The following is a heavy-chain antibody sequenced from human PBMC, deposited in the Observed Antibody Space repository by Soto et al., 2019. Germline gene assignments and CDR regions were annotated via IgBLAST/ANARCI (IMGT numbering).Heavy chain of an antibody. Sequence: EVQLVESGGGLVQPGGSLRVSCAASGFTFSSYWMHWVRQAPGKGLVWVSRINSDGSSTSYADSVKGRFTISRDNAKNTLYLQMNRLRAEDTAIYYSARRGAVAGLHYWGQGTLVTVSS. V-gene: IGHV3-74*01. CDR1: GFTFSSYW. CDR2: INSDGSST. D-gene: IGHD6-19*01. J-gene: IGHJ4*02. CDR3: ARRGAVAGLHY.